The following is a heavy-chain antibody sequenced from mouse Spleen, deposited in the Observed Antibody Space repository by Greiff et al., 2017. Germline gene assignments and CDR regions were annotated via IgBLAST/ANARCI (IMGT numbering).Heavy chain of an antibody. V-gene: IGHV2-5-1*01. CDR2: IWRGGST. CDR1: GFSLTSYG. Sequence: VKLMESGPSLVQPSQSLSITCTVSGFSLTSYGVHWVRQSPGKGLEWLGVIWRGGSTDYNAAFMSRLSITKDNSKSQVFFKMNSLQADDTAIYYCAKNGRYDGAWFAYWGQGTLVTVSA. CDR3: AKNGRYDGAWFAY. J-gene: IGHJ3*01. D-gene: IGHD2-14*01.